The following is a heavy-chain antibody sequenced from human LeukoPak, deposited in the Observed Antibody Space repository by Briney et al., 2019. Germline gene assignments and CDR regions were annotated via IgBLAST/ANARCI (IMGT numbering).Heavy chain of an antibody. J-gene: IGHJ3*02. D-gene: IGHD1-26*01. V-gene: IGHV4-39*07. CDR2: IYYSGST. Sequence: PSETLSLTRTVSGGSISSSSYYWGWIRQPPGKGLEWIGSIYYSGSTYYNPSLKSRVTISVDTSKNQFSLKLSSVTAADTAVYYCARDQWELLLRAFDIWGQGTMVTVSS. CDR1: GGSISSSSYY. CDR3: ARDQWELLLRAFDI.